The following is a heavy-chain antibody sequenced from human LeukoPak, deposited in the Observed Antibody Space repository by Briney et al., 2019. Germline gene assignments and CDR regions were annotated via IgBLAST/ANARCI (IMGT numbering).Heavy chain of an antibody. CDR2: INHSGST. Sequence: SETLSLTCAVYGGSFSGYYWSWIRQPPGKGLEWIGEINHSGSTNYNPSLKSRVTISVDTSKNQFSLKLSSVTAADTAVYYCARGRYYGSGSHYYYYGMDVWGQGTTVTVSS. D-gene: IGHD3-10*01. V-gene: IGHV4-34*01. J-gene: IGHJ6*02. CDR3: ARGRYYGSGSHYYYYGMDV. CDR1: GGSFSGYY.